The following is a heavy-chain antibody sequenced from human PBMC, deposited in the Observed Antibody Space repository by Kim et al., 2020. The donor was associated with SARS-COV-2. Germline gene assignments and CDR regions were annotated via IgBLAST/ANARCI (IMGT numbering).Heavy chain of an antibody. Sequence: GGSLRLSCAASGFTFSSYSMNWVRQAPGKGLEWVSSISSSSSYIYYADSVKGRFTISRDNAKNSLYLQMNSLRAEDTAVYYCARDLYYGDSTGWFDPWGQGTLVTVSS. CDR1: GFTFSSYS. D-gene: IGHD4-17*01. J-gene: IGHJ5*02. V-gene: IGHV3-21*01. CDR2: ISSSSSYI. CDR3: ARDLYYGDSTGWFDP.